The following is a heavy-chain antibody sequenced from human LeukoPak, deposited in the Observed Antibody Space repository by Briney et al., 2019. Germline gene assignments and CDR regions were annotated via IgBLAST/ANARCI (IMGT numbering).Heavy chain of an antibody. V-gene: IGHV3-64*01. J-gene: IGHJ4*02. CDR1: GFTFRSYG. CDR2: ISSNGGST. CDR3: ARISSSYDYDY. Sequence: GGSLRLSCEASGFTFRSYGMHWVRQAPGKGLEYVAAISSNGGSTDCANSVKGRFTISRDNSKNTLYLQMGSLRAEDMAVYYCARISSSYDYDYWGQGTLVTVSS. D-gene: IGHD6-6*01.